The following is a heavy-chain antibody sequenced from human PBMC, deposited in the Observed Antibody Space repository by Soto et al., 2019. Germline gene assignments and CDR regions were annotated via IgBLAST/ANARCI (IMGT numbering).Heavy chain of an antibody. V-gene: IGHV4-39*01. Sequence: QLQLQESGPGLVKPSETLSLTCTVSGGSIRSSSSYWDWIRQPPGKGLEWIGSIYYSGSTYYNPSLKSRVIISMDKSKNQFSLNVSSVTAADTAVYYCARRRGVVQDGMDVWGQGTMVIVSS. J-gene: IGHJ6*02. CDR1: GGSIRSSSSY. CDR2: IYYSGST. D-gene: IGHD3-3*01. CDR3: ARRRGVVQDGMDV.